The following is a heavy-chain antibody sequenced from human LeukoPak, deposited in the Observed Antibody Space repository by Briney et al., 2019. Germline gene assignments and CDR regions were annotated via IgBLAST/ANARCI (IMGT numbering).Heavy chain of an antibody. CDR3: ARYVIPAARDKDY. J-gene: IGHJ4*02. V-gene: IGHV3-11*01. CDR2: ISSSGSTI. Sequence: GGSLRLSCAASGFTFSDYYMSWIRQAPGKGLEWVSYISSSGSTIYYADSVKGRFTISRDNAKNSLYPQTNSLRAEDTAVYYCARYVIPAARDKDYWGQGTLVTVSS. CDR1: GFTFSDYY. D-gene: IGHD2-2*01.